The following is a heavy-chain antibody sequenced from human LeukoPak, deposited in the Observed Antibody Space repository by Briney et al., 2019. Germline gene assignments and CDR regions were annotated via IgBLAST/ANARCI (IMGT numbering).Heavy chain of an antibody. CDR3: AKVRTGSGGYTYGVDY. Sequence: PGGSLRLSCAASGFTVSSNYMSWVRQAPGKGLEWVSVIYSGGSTYYADSVKGRFTISRDNSKNTLSLQINSLRAEDTAVFYCAKVRTGSGGYTYGVDYWGQGTLVTVSS. CDR1: GFTVSSNY. V-gene: IGHV3-53*01. J-gene: IGHJ4*02. CDR2: IYSGGST. D-gene: IGHD5-18*01.